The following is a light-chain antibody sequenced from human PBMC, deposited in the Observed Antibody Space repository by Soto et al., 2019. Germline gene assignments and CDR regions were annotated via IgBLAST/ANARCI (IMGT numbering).Light chain of an antibody. CDR1: SSNIGNNA. V-gene: IGLV1-36*01. CDR3: AAGDDSLNGLV. J-gene: IGLJ2*01. Sequence: QSVLTQPPSVSEAPRQRVTISCSGSSSNIGNNAVNWYQQLPGKAPKLLIYYDDLLPSGVSDRFSGYKSGTSASLAISGLQYEDEADYYCAAGDDSLNGLVFGGGTKLTVL. CDR2: YDD.